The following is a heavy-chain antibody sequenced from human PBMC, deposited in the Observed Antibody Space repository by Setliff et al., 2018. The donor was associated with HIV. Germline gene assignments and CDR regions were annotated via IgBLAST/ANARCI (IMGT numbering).Heavy chain of an antibody. V-gene: IGHV4-59*12. Sequence: SETLSLTCSVSGGSMSRVYWTWIRQPPGKGLEWIGYVSASGTTKYNPSLQSRVTISADKSTSTAYLQWTSLKASDSAMYYCASGSGIDWFDPWGQGTLVTVSS. CDR3: ASGSGIDWFDP. D-gene: IGHD3-10*01. J-gene: IGHJ5*02. CDR2: VSASGTT. CDR1: GGSMSRVY.